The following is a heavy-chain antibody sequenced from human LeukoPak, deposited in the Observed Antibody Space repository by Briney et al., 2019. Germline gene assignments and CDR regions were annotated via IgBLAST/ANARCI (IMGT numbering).Heavy chain of an antibody. J-gene: IGHJ4*02. Sequence: ASVKVSCKASGYTFTGYYMHWVRQAPGQGLEWMGWINPNSGGTNYAQKFQGRVTMTRDTSISTAYMELSRLRSDDTAVYYCARPPTTYSSSWYYFDYWGQGTLVTVSS. CDR2: INPNSGGT. CDR1: GYTFTGYY. V-gene: IGHV1-2*02. D-gene: IGHD6-13*01. CDR3: ARPPTTYSSSWYYFDY.